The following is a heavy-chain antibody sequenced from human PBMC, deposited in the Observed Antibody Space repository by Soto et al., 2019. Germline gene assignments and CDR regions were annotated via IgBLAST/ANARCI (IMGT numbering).Heavy chain of an antibody. V-gene: IGHV4-59*08. D-gene: IGHD5-12*01. CDR1: GFNLISYY. Sequence: PSETLSHTSTFSGFNLISYYWSWIRQPPGKGLEWIGFVYYTGIARYNPSLKSRVTISVDTSKNQFSLKLTSVTAADTAIYYCARRIVSTETFDYWGQGTLVIVSS. J-gene: IGHJ4*02. CDR2: VYYTGIA. CDR3: ARRIVSTETFDY.